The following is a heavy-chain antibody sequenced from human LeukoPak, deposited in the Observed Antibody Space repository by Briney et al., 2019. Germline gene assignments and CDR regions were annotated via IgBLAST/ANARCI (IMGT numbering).Heavy chain of an antibody. CDR2: ISGSGGST. CDR1: GFTFSSYA. CDR3: AKVTMVRGATFDY. Sequence: GGSLRLSYAASGFTFSSYAMSWVRQAPGKGLEWVSAISGSGGSTYYADSVKGRFTISRDNSKNTLYLQMNSLRAEDTAVYYCAKVTMVRGATFDYWGQGTLVTVSS. D-gene: IGHD3-10*01. J-gene: IGHJ4*02. V-gene: IGHV3-23*01.